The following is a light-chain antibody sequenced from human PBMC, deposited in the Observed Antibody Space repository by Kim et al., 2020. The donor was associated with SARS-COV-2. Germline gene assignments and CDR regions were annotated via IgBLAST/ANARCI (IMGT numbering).Light chain of an antibody. Sequence: EIVLTQSPGTLSLSPGERATLSCRASQSVSSSYLAWYQQKPGQAPRLLIYDASSRATGIPDRFSGSGSGTDFTLTISRLDPEDFAVYYCQQYGSSPSFGGGTKVDIK. CDR2: DAS. CDR3: QQYGSSPS. J-gene: IGKJ4*01. V-gene: IGKV3-20*01. CDR1: QSVSSSY.